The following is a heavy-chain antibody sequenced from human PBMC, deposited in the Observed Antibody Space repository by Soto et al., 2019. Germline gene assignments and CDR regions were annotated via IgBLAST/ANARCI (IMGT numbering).Heavy chain of an antibody. V-gene: IGHV3-11*01. CDR3: ATEPGYYDCSGDFDY. Sequence: PAGTLRLSCSASGFTFSDYYMCCFLQAPGKELEWMSYIDSSGSIIYYADSVKGRFTISRDNAKNSLYLQMNSLRAEDTAVYYCATEPGYYDCSGDFDYWGQGTLVTVSS. CDR2: IDSSGSII. CDR1: GFTFSDYY. D-gene: IGHD3-22*01. J-gene: IGHJ4*01.